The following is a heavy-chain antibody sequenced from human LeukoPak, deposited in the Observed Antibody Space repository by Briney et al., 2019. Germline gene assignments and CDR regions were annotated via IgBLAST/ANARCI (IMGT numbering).Heavy chain of an antibody. Sequence: SETLSLTCTVSGGSISSYYWGWIRQPPGKGLEWIGSIYYSGSTYYNPSLKSRVTISVDTSKNQFSLKLSSVTAADTAVYYCGADVAAAGRFDPWGQGTLVTVSS. J-gene: IGHJ5*02. D-gene: IGHD6-13*01. CDR1: GGSISSYY. CDR2: IYYSGST. V-gene: IGHV4-39*07. CDR3: GADVAAAGRFDP.